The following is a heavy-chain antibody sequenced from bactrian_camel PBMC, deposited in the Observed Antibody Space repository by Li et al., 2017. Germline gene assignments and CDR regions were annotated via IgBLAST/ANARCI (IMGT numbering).Heavy chain of an antibody. Sequence: VQLVESGGGSVQAGGSLKLSCAASGYRFSFVHCGMARYRQVPGKERELVSWINFSGTTTYADSVKGRFTISRDDAKNALYLQLNSLKTEDTAMYYCTREDPGAGRADWGQGTQVTVS. V-gene: IGHV3S53*01. CDR3: TREDPGAGRAD. J-gene: IGHJ4*01. CDR2: INFSGTT. CDR1: GYRFSFVH. D-gene: IGHD6*01.